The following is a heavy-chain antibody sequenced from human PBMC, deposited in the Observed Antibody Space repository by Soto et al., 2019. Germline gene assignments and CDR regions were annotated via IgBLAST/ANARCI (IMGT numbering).Heavy chain of an antibody. CDR3: ARDLSGFLEWFHDY. CDR1: GYTFTGYY. D-gene: IGHD3-3*01. Sequence: VASVKVSCKASGYTFTGYYMHWVRQAPGQGLEWMGWINPNSGGTNYAQKFQGRVTMTRDTSISTAYMELSRLRSDDTAVYYCARDLSGFLEWFHDYWGQGTLVTVS. CDR2: INPNSGGT. V-gene: IGHV1-2*02. J-gene: IGHJ4*02.